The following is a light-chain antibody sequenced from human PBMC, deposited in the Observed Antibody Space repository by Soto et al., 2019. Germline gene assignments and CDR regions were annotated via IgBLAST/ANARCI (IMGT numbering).Light chain of an antibody. J-gene: IGLJ1*01. Sequence: QSALTHPPSVSGSPGQSVAISCTGTSSDVGSYNRVSWYQQPPGTAPKVMIYEVSNRPSGVPDRFSGSKSGNTASLTISGLQAEDEADYYCSSYTSSSTYVFGTGTKVTVL. CDR3: SSYTSSSTYV. CDR2: EVS. V-gene: IGLV2-18*02. CDR1: SSDVGSYNR.